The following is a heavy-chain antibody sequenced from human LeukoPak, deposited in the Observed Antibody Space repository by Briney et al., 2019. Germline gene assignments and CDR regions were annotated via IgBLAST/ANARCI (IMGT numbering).Heavy chain of an antibody. J-gene: IGHJ6*02. Sequence: GGSLRLSCAASEFTFSSYGMHWVRQAPGKGLEWVADIWYDGKTEHFADSVRGRFTISRDNFKNTLYLQLNSLRAEDTAVFYCAKDRYGDHISAGLDVWGQGTTVTVSS. CDR3: AKDRYGDHISAGLDV. D-gene: IGHD4-17*01. V-gene: IGHV3-30*02. CDR1: EFTFSSYG. CDR2: IWYDGKTE.